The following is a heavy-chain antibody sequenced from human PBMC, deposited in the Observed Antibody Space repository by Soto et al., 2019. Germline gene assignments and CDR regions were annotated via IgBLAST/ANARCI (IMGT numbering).Heavy chain of an antibody. CDR2: ISAYFGKA. Sequence: SVKVSCKASGYTFTSYGISWVRQAPGQGLEWMGGISAYFGKANYAQKFQGRVTITADESTSTAYMELSSLRSEDTAVYYCARDRRDGFDTSAAFDIWGQGTMVTVSS. V-gene: IGHV1-69*13. D-gene: IGHD5-12*01. CDR1: GYTFTSYG. J-gene: IGHJ3*02. CDR3: ARDRRDGFDTSAAFDI.